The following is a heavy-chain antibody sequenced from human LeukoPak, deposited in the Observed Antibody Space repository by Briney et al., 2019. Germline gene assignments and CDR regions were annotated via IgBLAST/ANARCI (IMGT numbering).Heavy chain of an antibody. Sequence: PGRSLRLSCTASGFTFADHAISWFRQAPGKGLEWVGFTKSKSYGGTTEYAASVQGRFIISRDDSKGIAYLQMNSLKTDDTAVYYCSRRGSLSSGWYYFDHWGQGALVTVSS. D-gene: IGHD6-19*01. V-gene: IGHV3-49*03. J-gene: IGHJ4*02. CDR1: GFTFADHA. CDR3: SRRGSLSSGWYYFDH. CDR2: TKSKSYGGTT.